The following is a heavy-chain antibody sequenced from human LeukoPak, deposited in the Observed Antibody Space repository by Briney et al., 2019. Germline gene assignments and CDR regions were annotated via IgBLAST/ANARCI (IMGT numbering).Heavy chain of an antibody. D-gene: IGHD3-3*01. Sequence: PSETLSLTCAVSGGSVSSNSWWSWVRQPPGKGLEWIGEIYHSGSTNYNPSLKSRVTISVDKSDNQFSLKLSSVTAADTAVYYCSRSVTTSYYYYGMDVWGQGTTVTVSS. J-gene: IGHJ6*02. CDR2: IYHSGST. CDR1: GGSVSSNSW. V-gene: IGHV4-4*02. CDR3: SRSVTTSYYYYGMDV.